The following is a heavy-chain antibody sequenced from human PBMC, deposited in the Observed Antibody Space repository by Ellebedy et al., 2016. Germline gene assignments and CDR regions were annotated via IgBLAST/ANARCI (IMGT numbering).Heavy chain of an antibody. CDR3: ARPRTSSGSVSFFAMDV. CDR2: FIPIFGVA. J-gene: IGHJ6*02. Sequence: SVKVSCXASGGTFNNYPVSWVRQAPGQGLEWMGGFIPIFGVANYAEKFQGRVTITADESTSTVYMELSSLRSDDTAVYFCARPRTSSGSVSFFAMDVWGQGTTVTVSS. CDR1: GGTFNNYP. V-gene: IGHV1-69*13. D-gene: IGHD3-10*01.